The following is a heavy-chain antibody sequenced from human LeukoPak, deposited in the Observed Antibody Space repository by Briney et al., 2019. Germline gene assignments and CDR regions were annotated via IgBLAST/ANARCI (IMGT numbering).Heavy chain of an antibody. CDR1: GYTFTGYY. D-gene: IGHD6-19*01. CDR3: ARVSYSSGWYLFDI. J-gene: IGHJ3*02. V-gene: IGHV1-2*02. CDR2: INPNSGGT. Sequence: ASVKVSCKASGYTFTGYYMHWVRQAPGQGLEWMGWINPNSGGTNYAQKLQGRVTMTRDTSISTAYMELSRLRSDDTAVYYCARVSYSSGWYLFDIWGQGTMVTVSS.